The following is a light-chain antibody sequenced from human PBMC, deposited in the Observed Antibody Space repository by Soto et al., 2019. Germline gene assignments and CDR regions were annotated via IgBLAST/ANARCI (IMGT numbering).Light chain of an antibody. J-gene: IGLJ1*01. CDR1: SSDVGAYIF. V-gene: IGLV2-14*01. CDR2: AVS. Sequence: QSALTQPASVSGSPGQSITISCTGTSSDVGAYIFVSWYQQHPGKAPKLMIYAVSSRPSGVSYRFSGSKSGNTASLTISGLQAEDEADYYCSSFTTNSSYVFGTGTKLTVL. CDR3: SSFTTNSSYV.